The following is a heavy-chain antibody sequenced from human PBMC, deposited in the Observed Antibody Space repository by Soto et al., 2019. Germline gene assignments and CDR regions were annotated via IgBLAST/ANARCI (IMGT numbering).Heavy chain of an antibody. CDR2: INPDSGGA. Sequence: QVQLVQSGAEVKKPGASVKVSCKASGYTFTIYYMHWVRQAPGQGLEWMGWINPDSGGAKYAQKFQGGVTMTRDTSISTVYMELSRLRYDDTAVYYCAREIRSGYYKYWYFDLWGRGTLVTVSS. CDR3: AREIRSGYYKYWYFDL. CDR1: GYTFTIYY. J-gene: IGHJ2*01. D-gene: IGHD3-3*01. V-gene: IGHV1-2*02.